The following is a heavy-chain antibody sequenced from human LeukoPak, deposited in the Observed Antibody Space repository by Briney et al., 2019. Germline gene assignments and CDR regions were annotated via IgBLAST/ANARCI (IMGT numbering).Heavy chain of an antibody. V-gene: IGHV4-59*11. CDR3: ARRRCSRTNCYSSLDY. D-gene: IGHD2-2*01. CDR1: GGSLSGHY. CDR2: VSYTGRT. Sequence: PSETLSLTCTVSGGSLSGHYWSWIRQPPGKRLEWIGYVSYTGRTKYNPSLQSRVTISIDTSKSQFSLKLTSVTSADTAVYYCARRRCSRTNCYSSLDYWGQGTLVTVSS. J-gene: IGHJ4*02.